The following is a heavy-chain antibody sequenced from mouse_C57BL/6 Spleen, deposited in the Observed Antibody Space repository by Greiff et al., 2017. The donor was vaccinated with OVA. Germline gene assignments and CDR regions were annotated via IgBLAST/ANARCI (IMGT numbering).Heavy chain of an antibody. CDR3: ARGDYRRLAWFAY. V-gene: IGHV1-22*01. J-gene: IGHJ3*01. D-gene: IGHD2-4*01. Sequence: VQLQQSGPELVKPGASVKMSCKASGYTFTDYNMHWVKQSHGKSLEWIGYINPNNGGTSYNQKFKGKATLTVNKSSSTAYMELRSLTSEDSAVYYCARGDYRRLAWFAYWGQGTLVTVSA. CDR1: GYTFTDYN. CDR2: INPNNGGT.